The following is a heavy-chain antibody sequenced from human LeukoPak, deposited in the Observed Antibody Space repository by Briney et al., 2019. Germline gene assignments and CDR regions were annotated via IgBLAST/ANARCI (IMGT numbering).Heavy chain of an antibody. J-gene: IGHJ6*03. CDR2: IYTSGST. Sequence: PSETLSLTCTVSGGSISSYYWSWIRQLAGKGLEWIGRIYTSGSTNYNPSLKSRVTMSVDTSKNQFSLKLSSVTAADTAVYYCARGVTYYDFWSGPRGYYYMDVWGKGTTVTVSS. D-gene: IGHD3-3*01. CDR1: GGSISSYY. CDR3: ARGVTYYDFWSGPRGYYYMDV. V-gene: IGHV4-4*07.